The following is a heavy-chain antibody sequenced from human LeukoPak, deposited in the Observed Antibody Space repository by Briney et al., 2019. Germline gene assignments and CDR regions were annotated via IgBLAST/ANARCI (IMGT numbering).Heavy chain of an antibody. D-gene: IGHD1-26*01. Sequence: PGGSLRLSCVVSGFTFRNEEMNWVRQAPGKGLEWIAYISNTGSPIHYGDSVKGRFTISRDNAQSSLFLQMNSLRPDDTAIYYCARGGNYAPFDYWGQGALVAVS. V-gene: IGHV3-48*03. CDR2: ISNTGSPI. CDR3: ARGGNYAPFDY. J-gene: IGHJ4*02. CDR1: GFTFRNEE.